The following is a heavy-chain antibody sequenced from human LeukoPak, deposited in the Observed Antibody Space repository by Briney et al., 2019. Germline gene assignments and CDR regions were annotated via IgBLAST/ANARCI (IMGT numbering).Heavy chain of an antibody. CDR2: ISSSGGST. Sequence: PGGSLRLSCAASGFTFSSYAMSWVRQAPGKGLEWVSAISSSGGSTYYADSVKGRFTISRDNSKNTLYLQMNSLRAEDTAVYYCAKDFGMGEYYFNHWGQGTLVTVSS. D-gene: IGHD6-6*01. CDR3: AKDFGMGEYYFNH. CDR1: GFTFSSYA. J-gene: IGHJ4*02. V-gene: IGHV3-23*01.